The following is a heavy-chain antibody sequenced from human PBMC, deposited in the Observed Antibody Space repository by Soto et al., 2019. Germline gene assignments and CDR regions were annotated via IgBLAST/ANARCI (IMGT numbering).Heavy chain of an antibody. V-gene: IGHV3-30*18. CDR3: AKEGTYGDNVAGDY. CDR2: ISYDGSNK. Sequence: PGGSLRLSCAASGFTFSTYGMHWVRQAPGKGLEWVAVISYDGSNKYYVDSVRGRFTISRDNSKNTLYLQMNSLRAEDTAVYYCAKEGTYGDNVAGDYWGQGTLVTVSS. D-gene: IGHD4-17*01. J-gene: IGHJ4*02. CDR1: GFTFSTYG.